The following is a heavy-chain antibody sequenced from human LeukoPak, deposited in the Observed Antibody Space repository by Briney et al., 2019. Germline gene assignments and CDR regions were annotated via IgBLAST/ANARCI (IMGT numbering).Heavy chain of an antibody. CDR3: AKDFHAKAKGSCPFDY. D-gene: IGHD2-15*01. V-gene: IGHV3-30*18. CDR1: GFTFRAYW. Sequence: GSLRLSCAASGFTFRAYWMSWVRQAPGKGLEWVAVISYDGSNKYYADSVKGRFTISRDNSKNTLYLQMNSLRAEDTAVYYCAKDFHAKAKGSCPFDYWGQGTLVTVSS. J-gene: IGHJ4*02. CDR2: ISYDGSNK.